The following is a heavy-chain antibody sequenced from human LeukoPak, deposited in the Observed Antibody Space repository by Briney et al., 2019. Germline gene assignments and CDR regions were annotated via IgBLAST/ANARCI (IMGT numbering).Heavy chain of an antibody. Sequence: PGGSLRLSCAASGFTFSSYAMSWVRQAPGKGLEWVSSISSSSSYIYYADSVKGRFTISRDNAKNSLYLQMNSLRAEDTAVYYCARVNCSSTSCYRDYYYYYGMDVWGQGTTVTVSS. J-gene: IGHJ6*02. V-gene: IGHV3-21*01. CDR1: GFTFSSYA. CDR3: ARVNCSSTSCYRDYYYYYGMDV. D-gene: IGHD2-2*02. CDR2: ISSSSSYI.